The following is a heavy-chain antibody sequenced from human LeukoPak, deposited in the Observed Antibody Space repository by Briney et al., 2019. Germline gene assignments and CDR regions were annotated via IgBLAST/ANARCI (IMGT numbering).Heavy chain of an antibody. J-gene: IGHJ6*03. CDR2: FDPEDGET. Sequence: ASVKVSCKVSGYTLTELSMHWVRQAPGKGLEWMGGFDPEDGETIYAQKFQGRVTMTEDTSTDTAYMELSSLRSEDTAVYYCATMNCSSTSCYNYYYYYMDVWGKGTTVTVSS. V-gene: IGHV1-24*01. D-gene: IGHD2-2*02. CDR3: ATMNCSSTSCYNYYYYYMDV. CDR1: GYTLTELS.